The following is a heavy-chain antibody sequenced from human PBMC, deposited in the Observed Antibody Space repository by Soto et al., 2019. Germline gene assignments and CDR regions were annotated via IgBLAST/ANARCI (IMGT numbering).Heavy chain of an antibody. CDR2: ISGYDGRT. Sequence: QVHLVQSGAEVKKPGASVKVSCKTSGYTFTRYGISWVRQAPGQGLEWMGWISGYDGRTNFAQKVQDRVTMTTDTSTSTVYLELRTQSSDDTAVYYCAREGDDPYYYYGMDVWGQGTTVTVSS. J-gene: IGHJ6*02. CDR1: GYTFTRYG. D-gene: IGHD2-21*02. V-gene: IGHV1-18*01. CDR3: AREGDDPYYYYGMDV.